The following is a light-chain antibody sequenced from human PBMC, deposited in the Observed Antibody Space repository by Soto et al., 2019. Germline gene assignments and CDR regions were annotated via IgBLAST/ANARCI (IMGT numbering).Light chain of an antibody. CDR3: QSYDSSLSGSEV. Sequence: QSALTQPPSASGSPGQSVTISCTGTSSDVGGYNYVSWYQQHPGKAPKLMIYEVSKRPSGVPDRFSGSKSGNTASLAITGLQAEDEADYYCQSYDSSLSGSEVFGGGTKLTVL. J-gene: IGLJ3*02. CDR2: EVS. CDR1: SSDVGGYNY. V-gene: IGLV2-8*01.